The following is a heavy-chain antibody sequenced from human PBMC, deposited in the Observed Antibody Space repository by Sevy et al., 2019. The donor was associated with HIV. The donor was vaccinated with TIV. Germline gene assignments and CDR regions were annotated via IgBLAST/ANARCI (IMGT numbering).Heavy chain of an antibody. D-gene: IGHD3-22*01. J-gene: IGHJ6*02. CDR1: GFTVSGNY. CDR3: ARYRYYDASGYYYYYYGMDV. Sequence: GGFLRLSCEASGFTVSGNYMAWVRLAPGKGLEWISLIDSGGSTYYADSVKGRFTISRDNAKNTLYLQMNPLRAEDTAVYFCARYRYYDASGYYYYYYGMDVWGQGTTVTVSS. CDR2: IDSGGST. V-gene: IGHV3-66*01.